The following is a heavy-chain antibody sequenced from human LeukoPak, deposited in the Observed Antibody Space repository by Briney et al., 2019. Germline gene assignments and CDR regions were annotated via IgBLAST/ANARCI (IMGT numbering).Heavy chain of an antibody. J-gene: IGHJ4*02. CDR3: ARVISSVSRVVDY. CDR1: GFTFSSYS. D-gene: IGHD3-22*01. Sequence: PAGSLRLSCAASGFTFSSYSMNWVRQAPGKGLEWVSYISSSGSTIYHADSVKGRFTISRDNAKNSLYLQMNSLRADDTAMYYCARVISSVSRVVDYWGQGTLVTVSS. CDR2: ISSSGSTI. V-gene: IGHV3-48*01.